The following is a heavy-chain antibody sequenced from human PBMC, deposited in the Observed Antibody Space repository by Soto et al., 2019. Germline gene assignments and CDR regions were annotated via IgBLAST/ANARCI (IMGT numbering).Heavy chain of an antibody. J-gene: IGHJ5*01. CDR1: GLNFGGYS. D-gene: IGHD1-1*01. CDR3: ARGQRNGHLDS. V-gene: IGHV3-21*01. Sequence: WGPIRLPWAASGLNFGGYSVSRVRQAPGKGLEWVSSISSSSSYIYYADSVKGRFTISRDNAKNSLYLQMNSLRAEDTAVYYCARGQRNGHLDSWGQGTLVTVSS. CDR2: ISSSSSYI.